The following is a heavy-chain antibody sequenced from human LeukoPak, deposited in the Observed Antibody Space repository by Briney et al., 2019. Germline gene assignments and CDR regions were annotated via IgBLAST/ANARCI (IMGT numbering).Heavy chain of an antibody. CDR1: GYTFTNYA. D-gene: IGHD3-10*01. CDR2: INTNTGNP. J-gene: IGHJ3*02. V-gene: IGHV7-4-1*02. Sequence: ASVKVSCKASGYTFTNYAMNWVRQAPGQGLEWMGWINTNTGNPTYAPGFTGRFVFSLNTSVSTAYLQISSLKAEDTAVYYCARDDGSGSYNAFDIWGQGTMVTVSS. CDR3: ARDDGSGSYNAFDI.